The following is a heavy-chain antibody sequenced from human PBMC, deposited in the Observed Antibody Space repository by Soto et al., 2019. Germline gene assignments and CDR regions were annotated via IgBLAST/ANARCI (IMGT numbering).Heavy chain of an antibody. V-gene: IGHV4-59*01. D-gene: IGHD6-13*01. CDR1: GGSISSYF. CDR3: ATLRESSSSYYFDY. J-gene: IGHJ4*02. CDR2: IYYSGNT. Sequence: PSETLSLTSTVSGGSISSYFWSWIRQPPGKGLEWIGYIYYSGNTYYNPSLKSRVTISLDTPKNQFSLKLSSVTAADTAVYYCATLRESSSSYYFDYWGQGTLVTVSS.